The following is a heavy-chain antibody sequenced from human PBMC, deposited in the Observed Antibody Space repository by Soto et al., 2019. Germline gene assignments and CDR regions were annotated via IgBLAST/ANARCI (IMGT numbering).Heavy chain of an antibody. CDR3: ARDLNLRTGTQDY. D-gene: IGHD1-7*01. CDR1: GYAFTSYA. Sequence: ASVKVSCKASGYAFTSYAMHWVRQAPGQRLEWMGWINAGNGNTKYSQKFQGRVTITRDTSASTAYMELSSLRSEDTAVYYCARDLNLRTGTQDYWGQGTLVTVSS. V-gene: IGHV1-3*01. J-gene: IGHJ4*02. CDR2: INAGNGNT.